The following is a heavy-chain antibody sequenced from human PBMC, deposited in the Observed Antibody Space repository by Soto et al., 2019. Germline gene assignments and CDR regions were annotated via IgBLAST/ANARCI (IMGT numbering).Heavy chain of an antibody. CDR1: GGSMSISNW. CDR3: TRSEATFLDY. D-gene: IGHD1-26*01. V-gene: IGHV4-4*02. CDR2: AHHSGRT. J-gene: IGHJ4*02. Sequence: QVQLQESGPGLVKPSGTLSLTCTVSGGSMSISNWWNWVRQPPGKGLEWIGEAHHSGRTNYKPSLKRRVTRSVNKSKNQFSLHLNSGTVADSAVYYCTRSEATFLDYWGPGTLVTVSS.